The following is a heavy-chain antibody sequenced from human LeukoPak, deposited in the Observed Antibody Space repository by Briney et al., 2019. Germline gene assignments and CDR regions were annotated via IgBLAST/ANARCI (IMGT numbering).Heavy chain of an antibody. CDR1: GYSISSGYY. CDR3: ARGDCSSTICYSPMDV. D-gene: IGHD2-2*01. CDR2: IYRSGST. Sequence: PPETLSLTCTVSGYSISSGYYWGWIRQTPGKGLEWIGSIYRSGSTNYNPSLKSRVTISVDTSKNQFSLQVNSVTAADTALYYCARGDCSSTICYSPMDVWGKGTTVTVSS. V-gene: IGHV4-38-2*02. J-gene: IGHJ6*03.